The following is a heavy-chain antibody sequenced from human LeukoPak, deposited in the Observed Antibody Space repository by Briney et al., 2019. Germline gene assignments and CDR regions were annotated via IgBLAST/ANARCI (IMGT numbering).Heavy chain of an antibody. CDR1: GFTFRTHG. V-gene: IGHV3-23*01. CDR2: IGPSGDRT. CDR3: AKGYNYGFGHNVGDYYYYMDV. J-gene: IGHJ6*03. Sequence: GGTLRISCAASGFTFRTHGMNWVRRAPGKGLEWVSGIGPSGDRTYYVDSVKGRFTISRDNSKNTVYLQMSSLRAEDTAVYYCAKGYNYGFGHNVGDYYYYMDVWGKGTTVTVSS. D-gene: IGHD5-18*01.